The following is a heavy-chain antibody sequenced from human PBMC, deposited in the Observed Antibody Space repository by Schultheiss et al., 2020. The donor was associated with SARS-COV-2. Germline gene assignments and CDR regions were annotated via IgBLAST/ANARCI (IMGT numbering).Heavy chain of an antibody. D-gene: IGHD3-9*01. Sequence: ASVKVSCKASGYTFTGYYMHWVRQAPGQGLEWMGWINPNSGGTNYAQKFQGRVTMTRDTSISTAYMELSRLRSEDTAVYYCARMGYYDILTGYYNGYFDYWGQGTLVTVSS. CDR2: INPNSGGT. CDR1: GYTFTGYY. J-gene: IGHJ4*02. V-gene: IGHV1-2*02. CDR3: ARMGYYDILTGYYNGYFDY.